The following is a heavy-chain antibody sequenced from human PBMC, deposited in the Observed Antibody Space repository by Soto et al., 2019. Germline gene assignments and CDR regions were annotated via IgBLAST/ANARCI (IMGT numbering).Heavy chain of an antibody. V-gene: IGHV1-2*02. CDR2: INPNSGGT. Sequence: AASVKVSCKASGYTFTGYYMHWVRQAPGQGLEWMGWINPNSGGTNYAQKFQGRVTMTRDTSISTAYMELSRLRSDDTAVYYCARGAYYYDSSGTFDYWGQGTLVTVSS. CDR1: GYTFTGYY. J-gene: IGHJ4*02. D-gene: IGHD3-22*01. CDR3: ARGAYYYDSSGTFDY.